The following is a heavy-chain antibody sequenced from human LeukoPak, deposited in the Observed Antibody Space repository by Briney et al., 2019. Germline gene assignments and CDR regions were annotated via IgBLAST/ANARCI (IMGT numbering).Heavy chain of an antibody. V-gene: IGHV1-46*01. Sequence: GASVKVSCKASGYTFTSYYIHWGRQAPGQGLEWMGIINPSGGSASYAQKFQGQHTIPRDKATSPVYMELSSLVSEDTAMYYCARGLRDGDRHWGQGTLVTVSS. CDR2: INPSGGSA. CDR3: ARGLRDGDRH. CDR1: GYTFTSYY. J-gene: IGHJ4*02. D-gene: IGHD2-21*02.